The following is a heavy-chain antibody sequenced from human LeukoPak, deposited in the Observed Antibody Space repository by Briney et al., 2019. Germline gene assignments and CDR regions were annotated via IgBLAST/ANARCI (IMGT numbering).Heavy chain of an antibody. D-gene: IGHD2-2*02. CDR3: AREGRFCSGTSCYTFFDS. CDR2: ISHDGSNN. J-gene: IGHJ4*02. CDR1: GFTFSSST. Sequence: GGSLRLSCAASGFTFSSSTMHWVRQAPGKGLEWVAVISHDGSNNFYADSVKGRFTISRDNSKNTLYLQMNSLRAEDTAMYYCAREGRFCSGTSCYTFFDSWGQGTLVAVSS. V-gene: IGHV3-30-3*01.